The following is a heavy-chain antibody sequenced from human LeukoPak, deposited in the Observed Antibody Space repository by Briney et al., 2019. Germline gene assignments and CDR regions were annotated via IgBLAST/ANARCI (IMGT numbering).Heavy chain of an antibody. J-gene: IGHJ6*02. CDR2: MSASGGT. V-gene: IGHV4-4*07. D-gene: IGHD3-9*01. Sequence: SETLSLTCTVSGDSIRGFYWSWIRQPAGKGLEWIGRMSASGGTNYNPSLKSRVTMSVDTSKNQFSLKLSSLTAADTAVYYCARDSDLTASYYYGMDVWGQGSTVTVSS. CDR3: ARDSDLTASYYYGMDV. CDR1: GDSIRGFY.